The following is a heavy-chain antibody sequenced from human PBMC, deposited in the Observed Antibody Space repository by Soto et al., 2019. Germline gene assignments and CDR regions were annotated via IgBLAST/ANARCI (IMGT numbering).Heavy chain of an antibody. CDR1: GGSISSYY. J-gene: IGHJ6*02. Sequence: SETLSLTCTVSGGSISSYYWSWIRQPPGKGLEWIGYIYYGGSTNYNPSLKSRVTISVDTSKNQFSLKLSSVTAADTAVYYCAREEYYGMDVWGQGTTVTVSS. CDR3: AREEYYGMDV. CDR2: IYYGGST. V-gene: IGHV4-59*01.